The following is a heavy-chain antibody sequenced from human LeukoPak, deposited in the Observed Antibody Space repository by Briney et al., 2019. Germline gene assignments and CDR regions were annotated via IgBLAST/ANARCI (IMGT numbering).Heavy chain of an antibody. D-gene: IGHD7-27*01. CDR3: ARGADWGLGYYYYMDV. Sequence: GASVKVSCKASGYTFTSYGISWVRQAPGQGREGMGWISAYNGNTNYAQKLQGRVSITTDTSTSTAYMELRSLRSDDTAVYYCARGADWGLGYYYYMDVWGKGTTVTVSS. CDR1: GYTFTSYG. CDR2: ISAYNGNT. J-gene: IGHJ6*03. V-gene: IGHV1-18*01.